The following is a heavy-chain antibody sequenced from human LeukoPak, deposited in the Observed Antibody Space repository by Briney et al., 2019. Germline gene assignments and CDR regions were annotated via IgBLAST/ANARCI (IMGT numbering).Heavy chain of an antibody. J-gene: IGHJ6*02. CDR3: ARLVEMATIFSYYYGMDV. CDR1: GGSFSGYY. CDR2: INHSGST. Sequence: SETLSLTCAVYGGSFSGYYWSWIRQPPGKGLEWTGEINHSGSTSYNPSLKSRVTISVDTSKNQFSLKLSSVTAADTAVYYCARLVEMATIFSYYYGMDVWGQGTTVTVSS. D-gene: IGHD5-12*01. V-gene: IGHV4-34*01.